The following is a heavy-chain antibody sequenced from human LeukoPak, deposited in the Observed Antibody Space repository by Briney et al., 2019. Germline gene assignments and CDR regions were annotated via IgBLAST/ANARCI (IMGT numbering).Heavy chain of an antibody. CDR2: ISYDGSNK. CDR3: AKDGGLVIKLDYYGMDV. D-gene: IGHD3/OR15-3a*01. V-gene: IGHV3-30*18. Sequence: GGSLRPSCAASGFTFSSYGMHWVRQAPGKGLEWVAVISYDGSNKYYADSVKGRFTISRDNSKNTLYLQMNSLRAEDTAVYYCAKDGGLVIKLDYYGMDVWGQGTTVTVSS. CDR1: GFTFSSYG. J-gene: IGHJ6*02.